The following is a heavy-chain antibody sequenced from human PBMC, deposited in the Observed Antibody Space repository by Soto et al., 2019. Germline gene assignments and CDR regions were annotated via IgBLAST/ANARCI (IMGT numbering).Heavy chain of an antibody. CDR1: GFTFSSHA. Sequence: EVQLLESGGGLVQPGGSLRLSCAFSGFTFSSHAMSWVRQAPGKGLECVSSITGSGDSTYYADSVKGRFTISRDKSKSTLYLQMNSLRAEDTAVYYCAKDLKSSGWLSAQTFDYWGKGTQVTVSS. CDR3: AKDLKSSGWLSAQTFDY. J-gene: IGHJ4*02. V-gene: IGHV3-23*01. D-gene: IGHD6-19*01. CDR2: ITGSGDST.